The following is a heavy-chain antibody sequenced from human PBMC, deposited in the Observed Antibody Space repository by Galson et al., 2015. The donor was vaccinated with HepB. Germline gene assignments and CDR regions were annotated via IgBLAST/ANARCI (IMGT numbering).Heavy chain of an antibody. J-gene: IGHJ4*02. CDR2: ISAYNGNT. D-gene: IGHD3-16*02. CDR3: ARNTFGGVIVTYYFDY. CDR1: GSTFTSYG. Sequence: SVKVSCKASGSTFTSYGISWVRQAPGQGLEWMGWISAYNGNTNYAQKLQGRVTMTTDTSTSTAYMELRSLRSDDTAVYYCARNTFGGVIVTYYFDYWGQGTLVTVSS. V-gene: IGHV1-18*04.